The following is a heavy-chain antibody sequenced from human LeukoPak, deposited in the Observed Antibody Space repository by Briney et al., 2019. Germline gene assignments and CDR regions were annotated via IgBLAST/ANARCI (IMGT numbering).Heavy chain of an antibody. Sequence: PSETLSLTCTVSGGSISSYYWSWIRQPPGKGLEWIGYIYYSGSTNYNPSLKSRVTISVDTSKNQFSMKLSSVTTADTAVYYCARVRDCSSSICHYYFDYWGQGTLVTVSS. D-gene: IGHD2-2*01. CDR1: GGSISSYY. V-gene: IGHV4-59*01. CDR2: IYYSGST. J-gene: IGHJ4*02. CDR3: ARVRDCSSSICHYYFDY.